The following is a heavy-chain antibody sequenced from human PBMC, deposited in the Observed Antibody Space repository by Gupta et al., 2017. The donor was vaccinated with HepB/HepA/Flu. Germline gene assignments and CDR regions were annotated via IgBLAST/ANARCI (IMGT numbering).Heavy chain of an antibody. CDR3: TRGGDYYYDSSGLYY. CDR1: AFTFGDYA. V-gene: IGHV3-49*04. J-gene: IGHJ4*02. D-gene: IGHD3-22*01. Sequence: EVQLVESGGGLVQPGRSLRLSCTASAFTFGDYAMSWVRQAPGKGLEWVGFIRSKAYGGTTEDAASVKGRFTISRDDSKSIAYLQMNSLKTEDTAVYYCTRGGDYYYDSSGLYYWGQGTLVTVYS. CDR2: IRSKAYGGTT.